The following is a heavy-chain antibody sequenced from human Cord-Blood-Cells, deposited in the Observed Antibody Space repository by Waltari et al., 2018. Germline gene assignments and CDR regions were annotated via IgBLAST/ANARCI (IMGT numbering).Heavy chain of an antibody. J-gene: IGHJ3*02. CDR2: VFAGDSDN. CDR1: GYSFTSYW. Sequence: EVQLVQSGAEVKKPGESLKISCKGSGYSFTSYWIGWVRQMPGKGLEWMGIVFAGDSDNSYRPSFPGQVTSSGEKDISTSYLPGGSLEASDTAMYYCARHGRNTVTSYAFAIWGHGTMVTVSS. D-gene: IGHD4-17*01. V-gene: IGHV5-51*01. CDR3: ARHGRNTVTSYAFAI.